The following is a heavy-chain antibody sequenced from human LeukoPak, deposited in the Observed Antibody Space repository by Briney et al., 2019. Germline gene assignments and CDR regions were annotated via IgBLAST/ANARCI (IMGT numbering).Heavy chain of an antibody. J-gene: IGHJ3*01. V-gene: IGHV3-21*01. CDR2: ITRSSNSI. CDR3: TSELYFSDGSGL. CDR1: GFSFSTYS. D-gene: IGHD3-22*01. Sequence: GSLRLSCVTSGFSFSTYSMSWVRQSPGKGLEWVSAITRSSNSIYYADAVKGRFTISRDNAKRSVYLQMNSLRVEDTAIYYCTSELYFSDGSGLWGPGTVVTVSS.